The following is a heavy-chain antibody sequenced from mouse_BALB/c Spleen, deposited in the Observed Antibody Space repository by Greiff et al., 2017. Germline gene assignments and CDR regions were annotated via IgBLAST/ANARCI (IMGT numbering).Heavy chain of an antibody. CDR3: ARDYRYDERGYYYAMDY. CDR1: GYSFTGYY. Sequence: LVKTGASVKISCKASGYSFTGYYMHWVKQSHGKSLEWIGYISCYNGATSYNQKFKGKATFTVDTSSSTAYMQFNSLTSEDSAVYYCARDYRYDERGYYYAMDYWGQGTSVTVSS. D-gene: IGHD2-14*01. J-gene: IGHJ4*01. CDR2: ISCYNGAT. V-gene: IGHV1S34*01.